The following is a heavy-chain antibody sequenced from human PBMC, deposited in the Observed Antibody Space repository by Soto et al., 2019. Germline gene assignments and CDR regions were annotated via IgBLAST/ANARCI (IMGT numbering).Heavy chain of an antibody. J-gene: IGHJ4*02. CDR3: ARDPIGPGIFDY. D-gene: IGHD1-26*01. CDR1: GFTFSSYG. V-gene: IGHV3-33*01. Sequence: PGGSLRLSCVASGFTFSSYGMHWVRQAPDKGLEWVAVIWYDASNKYYADSVKGRFTISRDNTKNTMYLQMNSLRAEDTAVYYCARDPIGPGIFDYWGRGTLVTVSS. CDR2: IWYDASNK.